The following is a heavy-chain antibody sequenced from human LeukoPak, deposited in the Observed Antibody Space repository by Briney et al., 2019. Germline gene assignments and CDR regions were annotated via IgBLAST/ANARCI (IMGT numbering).Heavy chain of an antibody. V-gene: IGHV4-59*08. Sequence: KTSETLSLTCTVSGGSISGYYWSWIRQPPGKGLEWIGYISNSGNTNYNPSLKSRLTISVDTSKNHFSLRLTSATAADTAVYYCASFSWGSGTYIQEGIWSWFDPWGQGTLVTVSS. CDR2: ISNSGNT. CDR3: ASFSWGSGTYIQEGIWSWFDP. CDR1: GGSISGYY. J-gene: IGHJ5*02. D-gene: IGHD3-10*01.